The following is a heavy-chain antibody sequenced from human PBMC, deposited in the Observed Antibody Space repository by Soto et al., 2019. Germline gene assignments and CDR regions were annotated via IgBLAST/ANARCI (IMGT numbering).Heavy chain of an antibody. Sequence: QVQLQQWGAGLLKPSETLSLTCAVYGGSFSGYYWSWIRQPPGKGLEWIGEINHSGSTNYNPSLKSRVTISVDPSKNQFSLKLSSVTAADTAVYYCARGRTRYSRGPYYYGMDVWGQGTTVTVSS. J-gene: IGHJ6*02. D-gene: IGHD1-1*01. CDR2: INHSGST. CDR3: ARGRTRYSRGPYYYGMDV. CDR1: GGSFSGYY. V-gene: IGHV4-34*01.